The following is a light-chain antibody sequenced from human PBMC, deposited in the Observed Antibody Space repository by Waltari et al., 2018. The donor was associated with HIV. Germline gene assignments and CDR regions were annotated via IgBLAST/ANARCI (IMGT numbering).Light chain of an antibody. J-gene: IGLJ2*01. V-gene: IGLV1-40*01. Sequence: QSVLTQPPSVSGAPGQRVTISCTGSSSHIGAGYDVNWYQQLPGTAPKLLIYTTSIRPSGVPDRCACSKSGTSAALAITGLHADDEAHYYCQSYDSSLSDSVVFGGGTTLTVL. CDR1: SSHIGAGYD. CDR2: TTS. CDR3: QSYDSSLSDSVV.